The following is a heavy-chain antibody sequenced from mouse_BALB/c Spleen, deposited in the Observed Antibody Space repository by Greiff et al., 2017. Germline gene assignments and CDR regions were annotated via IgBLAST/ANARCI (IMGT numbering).Heavy chain of an antibody. V-gene: IGHV1-61*01. CDR3: ARGPTTGSPFAY. Sequence: QVQLKQPGAELVRPGASVKLSCKASGYSFTSYWMNWVKQRPGQGLEWIGMIHPSASETRLNQKFKDKATLTVDKSSSTAYMQLSSPTSEDSAVYYCARGPTTGSPFAYWGQGTLVTVAA. D-gene: IGHD2-10*01. CDR2: IHPSASET. J-gene: IGHJ3*01. CDR1: GYSFTSYW.